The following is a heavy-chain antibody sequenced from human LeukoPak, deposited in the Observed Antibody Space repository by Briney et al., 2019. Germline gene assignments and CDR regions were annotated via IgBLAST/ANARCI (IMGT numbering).Heavy chain of an antibody. J-gene: IGHJ4*02. CDR3: ARDGGIGIDY. V-gene: IGHV3-74*01. CDR2: ITSDGTTT. D-gene: IGHD2-15*01. CDR1: GFTFSSYW. Sequence: GGSLRLSCAASGFTFSSYWMHWVRQAPGKGLVRVSLITSDGTTTNYADSVKGRFTMSRDISKNTLYLQMNSLRDEDTAVYYCARDGGIGIDYWGQGTLVTVSS.